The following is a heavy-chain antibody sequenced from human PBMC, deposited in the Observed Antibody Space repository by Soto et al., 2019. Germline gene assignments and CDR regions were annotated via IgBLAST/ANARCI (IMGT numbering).Heavy chain of an antibody. Sequence: GGSLRLSCVASGFSFSSYSFHWIRQAPGKRLKWVSLISYDGIRKNYEDSVKGRFTISRDSSKNTVYLQMNSLRSDDTAVYYCARSIAVAGLDYWGQGTLVTVSS. J-gene: IGHJ4*02. CDR2: ISYDGIRK. V-gene: IGHV3-30-3*01. CDR3: ARSIAVAGLDY. CDR1: GFSFSSYS. D-gene: IGHD6-19*01.